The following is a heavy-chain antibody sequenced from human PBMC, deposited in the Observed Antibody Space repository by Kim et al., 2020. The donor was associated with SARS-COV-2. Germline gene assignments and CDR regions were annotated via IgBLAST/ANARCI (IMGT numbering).Heavy chain of an antibody. CDR1: GFTFSSYW. CDR3: ARRAYSSGWWYFDY. J-gene: IGHJ4*02. V-gene: IGHV3-74*01. Sequence: GGSLRLSCAASGFTFSSYWMHWVRQAPGKGLVWVSRINSDGSTTNHADSVKGRFTISRDNAKNTLYLQMNSLRAEDTAVYYCARRAYSSGWWYFDYLGQGTLVTVSS. CDR2: INSDGSTT. D-gene: IGHD6-19*01.